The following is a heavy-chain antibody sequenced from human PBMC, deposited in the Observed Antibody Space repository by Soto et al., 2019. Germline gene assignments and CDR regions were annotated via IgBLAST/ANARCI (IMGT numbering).Heavy chain of an antibody. CDR1: GFTFSSYS. CDR2: ISSSSSTI. CDR3: ARDTIFGVVPYYYYGMDV. D-gene: IGHD3-3*01. Sequence: PGGSLRLSCAASGFTFSSYSMNWVRQAPGKGLEWVSYISSSSSTIYYADSVKGRFTISRDNAKNSLYLQMNSLRDEDTAVYYCARDTIFGVVPYYYYGMDVWGQGTTVTVSS. J-gene: IGHJ6*02. V-gene: IGHV3-48*02.